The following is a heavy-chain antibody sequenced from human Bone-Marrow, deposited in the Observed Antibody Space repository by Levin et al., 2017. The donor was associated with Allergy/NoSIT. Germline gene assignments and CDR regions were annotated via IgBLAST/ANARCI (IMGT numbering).Heavy chain of an antibody. CDR2: VSDNVATT. Sequence: GSLRLSCAASGFVFSDYGMAWVRQAPGKGLEWVSAVSDNVATTYYSDSVKGRFTISRDNSKNILYLHMNSLKAEDTALYYCAKDMGNLVRGDCFDYWGQGTLVSVSS. J-gene: IGHJ4*01. V-gene: IGHV3-23*01. D-gene: IGHD3-10*01. CDR3: AKDMGNLVRGDCFDY. CDR1: GFVFSDYG.